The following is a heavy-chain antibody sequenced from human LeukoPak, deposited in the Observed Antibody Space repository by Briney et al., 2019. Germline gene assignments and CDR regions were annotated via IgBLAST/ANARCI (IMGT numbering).Heavy chain of an antibody. V-gene: IGHV4-61*01. D-gene: IGHD4-23*01. J-gene: IGHJ2*01. Sequence: PSETLSLTCTVSGGSVSSGSYYWSWIRQPPGKGLEYIGYISYSGSANYNPSLKSRATISVDTSKNQFSLRLRSVTAADTAMYYCTRDLGGNLYWYFDLWGRGTLVTVSS. CDR3: TRDLGGNLYWYFDL. CDR2: ISYSGSA. CDR1: GGSVSSGSYY.